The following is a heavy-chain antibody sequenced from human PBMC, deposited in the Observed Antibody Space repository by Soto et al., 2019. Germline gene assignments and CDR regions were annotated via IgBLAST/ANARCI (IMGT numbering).Heavy chain of an antibody. Sequence: EVQLVESGGGLVQPGGSLRLSCAAAGFTFSSYWMSWVRQAPGKGLEWVANIKQDGSEKHYVDSVKGRFTISRDNAKNSLYLKMNSLRAEDTAVYYCARHMTTVRNWAVWGQRTMVTVSS. D-gene: IGHD4-17*01. V-gene: IGHV3-7*01. J-gene: IGHJ3*01. CDR2: IKQDGSEK. CDR3: ARHMTTVRNWAV. CDR1: GFTFSSYW.